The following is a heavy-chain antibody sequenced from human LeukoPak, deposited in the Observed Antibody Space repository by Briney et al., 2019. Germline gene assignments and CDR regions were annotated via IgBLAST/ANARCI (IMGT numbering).Heavy chain of an antibody. CDR2: IHNSRGT. CDR3: EKVGRNSNS. V-gene: IGHV4-31*03. Sequence: SETLSLTCTVSGGSITSEIFYWNWIRQHPGKGLEWIGSIHNSRGTSYNPSLESRLTISVDTSENQFILKMSYVTAADTAMYYCEKVGRNSNSWGQGTLLSVSS. J-gene: IGHJ1*01. CDR1: GGSITSEIFY. D-gene: IGHD4-23*01.